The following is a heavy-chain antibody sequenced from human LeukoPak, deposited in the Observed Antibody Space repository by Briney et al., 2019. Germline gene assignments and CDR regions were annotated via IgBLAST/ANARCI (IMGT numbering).Heavy chain of an antibody. V-gene: IGHV4-30-4*08. D-gene: IGHD4-17*01. CDR1: GGSNSSGDYY. Sequence: SQTLSLTCTVSGGSNSSGDYYWSWIRQPPGKGLEWIGYIYYSGSTYYNPSLKSRVTISVDTSKNQFSLKLSSVTAADTAVYYCARDLRYGDYAFDIWGQGTMVTVSS. J-gene: IGHJ3*02. CDR2: IYYSGST. CDR3: ARDLRYGDYAFDI.